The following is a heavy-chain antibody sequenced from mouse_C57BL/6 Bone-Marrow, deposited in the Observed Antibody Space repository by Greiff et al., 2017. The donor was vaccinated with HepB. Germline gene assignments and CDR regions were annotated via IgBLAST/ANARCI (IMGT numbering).Heavy chain of an antibody. CDR2: IDPSDSYT. V-gene: IGHV1-50*01. CDR3: ALYYGSSPYYFDY. D-gene: IGHD1-1*01. J-gene: IGHJ2*01. Sequence: QVQLKQPGAELVKPGASVKLSCKASGYTFTSYWMPWVKQRPGQGLEWIGEIDPSDSYTNYNQKFKGKATLTVDTSSSTAYMQLSSLTSEDSAVYDCALYYGSSPYYFDYWGQGTTLTVSS. CDR1: GYTFTSYW.